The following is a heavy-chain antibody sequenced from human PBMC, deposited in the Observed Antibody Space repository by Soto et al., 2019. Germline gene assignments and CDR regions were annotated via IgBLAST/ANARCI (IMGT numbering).Heavy chain of an antibody. D-gene: IGHD3-22*01. CDR3: ANPEDYDSSGYAG. J-gene: IGHJ4*02. CDR1: GGTFSSYT. CDR2: IIPILGIA. V-gene: IGHV1-69*02. Sequence: QVQLVQSGAEVKKPGSSVKVSCKASGGTFSSYTISWVRQAPGQGLEWMGRIIPILGIANYAQKFQGRVTITADKFTSTAYMELSSLRSEDTAVYYCANPEDYDSSGYAGWGQGTLVTVSS.